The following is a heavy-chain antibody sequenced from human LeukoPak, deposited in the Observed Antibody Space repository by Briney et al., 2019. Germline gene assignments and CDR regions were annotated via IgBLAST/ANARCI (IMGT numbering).Heavy chain of an antibody. CDR3: ARGHYDILTGYAYRFDP. Sequence: ASVKVSCKASGFTFTSSAMQWVRQARGQRLEWIGWIDVGSGNTNYAQKFQGRVTMTTDTSTRTAYMELRSLRSDDTAVYYCARGHYDILTGYAYRFDPWGQGTLVTVSS. CDR2: IDVGSGNT. D-gene: IGHD3-9*01. J-gene: IGHJ5*02. V-gene: IGHV1-58*02. CDR1: GFTFTSSA.